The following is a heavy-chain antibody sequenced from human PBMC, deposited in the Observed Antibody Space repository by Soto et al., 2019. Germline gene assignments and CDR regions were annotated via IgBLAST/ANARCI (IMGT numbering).Heavy chain of an antibody. CDR1: GFTFSNYD. CDR2: ISGSGSTI. CDR3: AKEGGYYFLKRNSATTVLYYSDY. J-gene: IGHJ4*02. V-gene: IGHV3-11*01. D-gene: IGHD3-22*01. Sequence: PGGSLRLSCAASGFTFSNYDMSWIRQAPGKGLEWVSYISGSGSTIYYADSVKGRFTISRDNSKKTLYLQMNSLRAEDTAVYHCAKEGGYYFLKRNSATTVLYYSDYWGQGTLVTVSS.